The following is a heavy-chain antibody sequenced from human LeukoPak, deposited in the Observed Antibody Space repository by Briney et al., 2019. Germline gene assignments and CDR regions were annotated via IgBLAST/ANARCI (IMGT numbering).Heavy chain of an antibody. J-gene: IGHJ4*02. CDR3: AKADDSSGYYYDSD. CDR1: GFTFSSYA. D-gene: IGHD3-22*01. CDR2: ISGSGGST. V-gene: IGHV3-23*01. Sequence: GGSLRLSCAASGFTFSSYAMSWVRQAPGKGLEWVSAISGSGGSTYYADSVKGRFTISRDNSKNTLYLQMISLRAEDTAVYYCAKADDSSGYYYDSDWGQGTLVTVSS.